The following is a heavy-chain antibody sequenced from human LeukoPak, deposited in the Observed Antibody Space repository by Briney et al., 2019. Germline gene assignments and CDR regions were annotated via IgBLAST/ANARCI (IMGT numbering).Heavy chain of an antibody. V-gene: IGHV1-18*04. D-gene: IGHD6-13*01. J-gene: IGHJ4*02. CDR1: GYTFTSYG. Sequence: GASVKVSCKASGYTFTSYGISWVRQAPGQGLEWMGWISPYTGNTKYTQNLQGRVTLTTDTSTSTAFMELRSLRSDDTAVYYCARAPDSRSWYPEDYWGQGTLVTVSS. CDR2: ISPYTGNT. CDR3: ARAPDSRSWYPEDY.